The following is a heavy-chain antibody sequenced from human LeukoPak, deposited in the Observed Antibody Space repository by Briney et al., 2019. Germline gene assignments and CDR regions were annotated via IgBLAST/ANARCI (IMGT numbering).Heavy chain of an antibody. Sequence: GGSLRLSCAASGFSFSSYEMNWVRQAPGKGLEWISYITSSGATKYSADSVKGRFTISRDNAKNSLYLQMTSLRVEDTAFYYCVRESRSDWYVGYFDYWGRGTLVTVSP. CDR1: GFSFSSYE. D-gene: IGHD6-19*01. J-gene: IGHJ4*02. CDR3: VRESRSDWYVGYFDY. V-gene: IGHV3-48*03. CDR2: ITSSGATK.